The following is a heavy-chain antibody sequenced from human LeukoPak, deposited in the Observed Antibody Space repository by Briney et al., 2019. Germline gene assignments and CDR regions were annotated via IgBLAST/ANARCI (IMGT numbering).Heavy chain of an antibody. V-gene: IGHV1-2*02. CDR1: GYTFTGYY. Sequence: ASVKVCCKASGYTFTGYYMHWVRQAPGQGLEWMGWINPNSGGTNYAQKFQGRVTMTRDTSISTAYMELSRLRSDDTAVYYCARLPGYCSSTSCSQRYYWGQGTLVTVSS. CDR3: ARLPGYCSSTSCSQRYY. D-gene: IGHD2-2*01. J-gene: IGHJ4*02. CDR2: INPNSGGT.